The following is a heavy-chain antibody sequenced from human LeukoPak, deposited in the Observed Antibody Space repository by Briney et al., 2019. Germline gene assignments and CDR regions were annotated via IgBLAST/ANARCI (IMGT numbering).Heavy chain of an antibody. J-gene: IGHJ3*02. V-gene: IGHV4-38-2*02. CDR1: GYSISSNYY. Sequence: PSETLSLTCTVSGYSISSNYYWGWIRQPPGKGLEWIGSIYHSGSTYYNPSLKSRVTISVDTSKNQFSLKLSSVTAADTAVYYCARDHQRFLEWFDAFDIWGQGTMVTVSS. CDR3: ARDHQRFLEWFDAFDI. D-gene: IGHD3-3*01. CDR2: IYHSGST.